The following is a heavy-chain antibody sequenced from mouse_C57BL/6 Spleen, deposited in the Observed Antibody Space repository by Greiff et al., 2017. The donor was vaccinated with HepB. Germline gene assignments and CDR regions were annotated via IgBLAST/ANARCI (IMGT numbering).Heavy chain of an antibody. J-gene: IGHJ4*01. V-gene: IGHV1-4*01. D-gene: IGHD1-1*01. CDR2: INPSSGYT. CDR1: GYTFTSYT. CDR3: ASRPNYYGTFYAMDY. Sequence: QVQLKQSGAELARPGASVKMSCKASGYTFTSYTMHWVKQRPGQGLEWIGYINPSSGYTKYNQKFKDKATLTADKSSSTAYMQLSSLTSEDSAVYYCASRPNYYGTFYAMDYWGQGTSVTVSS.